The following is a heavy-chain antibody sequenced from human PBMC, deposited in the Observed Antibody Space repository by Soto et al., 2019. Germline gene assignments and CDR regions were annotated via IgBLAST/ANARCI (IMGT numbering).Heavy chain of an antibody. V-gene: IGHV4-34*01. CDR1: GGFVTSGSYY. Sequence: QVQLQQWGAGLLKPSETLSLTCAVYGGFVTSGSYYWSWIRQPPGKGLEWIGEMSHSGGTHSNPCLKSRVTISVDTCKNQFTLKMSSVTAADTALYYCARVERGTATTVVDAFDIWGPGTMVTVSS. CDR2: MSHSGGT. J-gene: IGHJ3*02. CDR3: ARVERGTATTVVDAFDI. D-gene: IGHD1-1*01.